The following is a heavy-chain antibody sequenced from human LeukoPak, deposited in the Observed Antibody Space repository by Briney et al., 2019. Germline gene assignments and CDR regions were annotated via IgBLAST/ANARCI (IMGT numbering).Heavy chain of an antibody. CDR3: TTVWFGDFGAFDI. J-gene: IGHJ3*02. CDR1: GFTFSSYA. D-gene: IGHD3-10*01. CDR2: ISSSGSTI. V-gene: IGHV3-48*04. Sequence: GGSLRLSCAASGFTFSSYAMSWVRQAPGKGLEWVSYISSSGSTIYYADSVKGRFTISRDNAKNSLYLQMNSLKTEDTAVYYCTTVWFGDFGAFDIWGQGTMVTVSS.